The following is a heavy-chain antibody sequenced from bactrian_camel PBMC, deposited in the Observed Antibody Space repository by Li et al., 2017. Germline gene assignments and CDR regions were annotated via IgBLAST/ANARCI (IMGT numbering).Heavy chain of an antibody. CDR3: GADWYGCDLIFSQAGGY. CDR2: ITDDGST. V-gene: IGHV3S55*01. Sequence: HVQLVESGGGSVQAGGSLRLSCEVYGHTYRHYSMDWYRQAPGKERKEREGIAAITDDGSTMYADSVKGRFTIAKDGAKNTLYLQMNSLEPEDTAMYYCGADWYGCDLIFSQAGGYWGRGTQVTVS. D-gene: IGHD6*01. CDR1: GHTYRHYS. J-gene: IGHJ6*01.